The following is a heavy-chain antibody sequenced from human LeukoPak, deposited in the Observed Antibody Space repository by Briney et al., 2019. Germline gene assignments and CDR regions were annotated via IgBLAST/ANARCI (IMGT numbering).Heavy chain of an antibody. CDR2: IYYSGST. D-gene: IGHD2-15*01. CDR1: GGSISSGDYY. Sequence: PSETLSLTCTVSGGSISSGDYYWSWIRQPPGKGLEWIGYIYYSGSTYYNPSLKSRVTISVDASKNQFSLKLSSVTAADTAVYYCARAGGYCSGGSCPGDWFDPWGQGTLVTVSS. V-gene: IGHV4-30-4*01. CDR3: ARAGGYCSGGSCPGDWFDP. J-gene: IGHJ5*02.